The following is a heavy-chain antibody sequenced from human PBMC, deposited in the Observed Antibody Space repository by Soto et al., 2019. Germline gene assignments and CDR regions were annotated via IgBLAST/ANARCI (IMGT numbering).Heavy chain of an antibody. D-gene: IGHD5-12*01. V-gene: IGHV3-7*01. CDR1: GFSFRNYW. Sequence: EVQLVESGGGLVQPGGSLRLSCAASGFSFRNYWMSWVRQAPGKGLEWVANIKQEGSEKDSVDSVKGRFTITRDNAKNSLYLQMNSLRAEDTAVYYCARDGSGYVGVFHWGQGTLVTVSS. J-gene: IGHJ4*02. CDR3: ARDGSGYVGVFH. CDR2: IKQEGSEK.